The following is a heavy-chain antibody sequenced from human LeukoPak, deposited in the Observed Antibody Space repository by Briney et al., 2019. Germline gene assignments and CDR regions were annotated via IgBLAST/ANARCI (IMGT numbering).Heavy chain of an antibody. D-gene: IGHD3-16*02. Sequence: GGSLRLPCAASGFTFSRYDMHWVRQGTGKGLEWVSAISTSADTYYADSVKGRFTITRENAKNSLYLQMNSLRAEDTAVYYCARGYNYYYGMDVWGQGTTVTVSS. CDR1: GFTFSRYD. CDR3: ARGYNYYYGMDV. J-gene: IGHJ6*02. V-gene: IGHV3-13*01. CDR2: ISTSADT.